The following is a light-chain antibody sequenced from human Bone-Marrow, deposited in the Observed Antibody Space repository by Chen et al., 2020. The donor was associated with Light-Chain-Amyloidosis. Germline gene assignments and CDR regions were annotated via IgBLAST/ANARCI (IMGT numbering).Light chain of an antibody. J-gene: IGKJ4*01. V-gene: IGKV3-20*01. CDR1: QTISSNY. CDR3: QQYGTSPLT. Sequence: ESVLTQSPGTLSLSPGEGANLSCRPSQTISSNYLTWYQQKFGQAPRLLIYGSSSRATGIPDRFTGSGSGTDFTLTINRLEPEDFAMYYCQQYGTSPLTFGGGTKVEIK. CDR2: GSS.